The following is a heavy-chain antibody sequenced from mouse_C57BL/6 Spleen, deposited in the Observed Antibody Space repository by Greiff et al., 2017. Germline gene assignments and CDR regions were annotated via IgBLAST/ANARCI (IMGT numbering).Heavy chain of an antibody. CDR3: ARDDCGSSYCFDY. Sequence: EVKLLESGGGLVKPGGSLKLSCAASGFTFSDYGMHWVRQAPEKGLEWVAYISSGSSTIYYADTVKGRFTISRDNAKNTLFLQMTSLRSEDTAMDYCARDDCGSSYCFDYWGQGTTLTVSS. D-gene: IGHD1-1*01. CDR2: ISSGSSTI. J-gene: IGHJ2*01. V-gene: IGHV5-17*01. CDR1: GFTFSDYG.